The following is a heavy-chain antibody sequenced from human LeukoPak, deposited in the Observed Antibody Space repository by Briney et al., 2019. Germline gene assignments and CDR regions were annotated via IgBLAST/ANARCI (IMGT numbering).Heavy chain of an antibody. CDR1: GGSFSCYY. Sequence: PSETLSLTCAVYGGSFSCYYWSWIRQPPGKGREWIGEINHSGSTNYNPSLKSRVTISVDTSKNEFSLNLSSVTAADTAVYSCARLFYDSVWGSDRLHYPFDYWGQGNLVTVSS. V-gene: IGHV4-34*01. J-gene: IGHJ4*02. D-gene: IGHD3-16*02. CDR3: ARLFYDSVWGSDRLHYPFDY. CDR2: INHSGST.